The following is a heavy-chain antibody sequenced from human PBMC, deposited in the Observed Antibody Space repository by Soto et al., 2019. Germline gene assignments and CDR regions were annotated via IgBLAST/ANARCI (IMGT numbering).Heavy chain of an antibody. J-gene: IGHJ4*02. CDR3: ARDGGGFNTLYYFDS. D-gene: IGHD3-10*01. CDR2: ITYDESDK. CDR1: AFTLGTYN. V-gene: IGHV3-30-3*01. Sequence: GGSLRLSCAASAFTLGTYNMHWVRQAPGKGLEWLSVITYDESDKYYADSVKGRFTISRDNSKDTLYLQINSLRTEDTAVYYCARDGGGFNTLYYFDSWGQGTLVTVSS.